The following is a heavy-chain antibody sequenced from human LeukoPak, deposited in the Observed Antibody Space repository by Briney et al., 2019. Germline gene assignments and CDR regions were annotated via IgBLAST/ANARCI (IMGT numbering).Heavy chain of an antibody. V-gene: IGHV1-2*02. D-gene: IGHD1-26*01. CDR1: GYTFSNYY. CDR3: AGLLLSGSYFDY. Sequence: ASVKVSCMASGYTFSNYYMHWVRQAPGQGLEWMGWISPNSGGTNYAQKFQGRVSMTRDTSISTAYMELSSLRSDDTAVYYCAGLLLSGSYFDYWGQGTLVTVSS. J-gene: IGHJ4*02. CDR2: ISPNSGGT.